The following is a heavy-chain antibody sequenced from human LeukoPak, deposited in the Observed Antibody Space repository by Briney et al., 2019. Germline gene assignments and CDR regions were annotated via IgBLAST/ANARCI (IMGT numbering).Heavy chain of an antibody. Sequence: SVKVSCKASGGTFNINAISWIRKAPGQGLEWIGGIVPIDGAPHYAQNFQGRVTITTDESTNTVYMEMTGLTYQDTAMFYCARGSEQLHNWGQGTLVTVSS. J-gene: IGHJ4*02. D-gene: IGHD6-6*01. CDR3: ARGSEQLHN. CDR1: GGTFNINA. V-gene: IGHV1-69*05. CDR2: IVPIDGAP.